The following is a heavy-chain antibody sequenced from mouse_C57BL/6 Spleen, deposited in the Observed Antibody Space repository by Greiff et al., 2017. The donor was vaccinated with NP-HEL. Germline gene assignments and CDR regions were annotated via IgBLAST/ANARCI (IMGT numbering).Heavy chain of an antibody. CDR3: ARGGHGRGFAY. D-gene: IGHD1-1*01. V-gene: IGHV3-6*01. CDR2: ISYDGSN. J-gene: IGHJ3*01. Sequence: EVQVVESGPGLVKPSQSLSLTCSVTGYSITSGYYWNWIRQFPGNKLEWMGYISYDGSNNYNPSLKNRISITRDTSKNQFFLKLNSVTTEDTATYYCARGGHGRGFAYWGQGTLVTVSA. CDR1: GYSITSGYY.